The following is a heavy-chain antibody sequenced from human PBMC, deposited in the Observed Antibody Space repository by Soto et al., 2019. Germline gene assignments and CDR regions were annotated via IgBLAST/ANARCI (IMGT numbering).Heavy chain of an antibody. CDR1: GFTFSSYG. D-gene: IGHD6-13*01. Sequence: SGGSLRLSCAASGFTFSSYGMHWVRQAPGKGLKWVAVIWYDGSNKYYADSVKGRFTISRDNSKNTLYLQMNSLRVEDTAVYYCGKAPSSSWDLFNGMDVWDKGTTVTVSS. CDR2: IWYDGSNK. J-gene: IGHJ6*04. CDR3: GKAPSSSWDLFNGMDV. V-gene: IGHV3-30*02.